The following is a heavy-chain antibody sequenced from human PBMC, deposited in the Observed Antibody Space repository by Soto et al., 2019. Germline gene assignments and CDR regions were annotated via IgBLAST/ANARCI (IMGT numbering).Heavy chain of an antibody. CDR3: ASMGYSSSWYGEKFAEYFQH. Sequence: QVQLVQSGAEVKKPGSSVKVSCKASGGTFSSYAISWVRQAPGQGREWLGGLIPIFGTANYAQKFQGRVTITADESTSPAYMELSSLRSEDTAVSYCASMGYSSSWYGEKFAEYFQHCGQGTLVTVSS. CDR2: LIPIFGTA. J-gene: IGHJ1*01. V-gene: IGHV1-69*01. D-gene: IGHD6-13*01. CDR1: GGTFSSYA.